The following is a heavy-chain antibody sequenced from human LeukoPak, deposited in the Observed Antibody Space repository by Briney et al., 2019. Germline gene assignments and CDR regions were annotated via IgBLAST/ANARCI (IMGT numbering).Heavy chain of an antibody. V-gene: IGHV3-30*04. CDR1: GFTFSSYA. CDR2: ISYVGTNK. CDR3: ARRAGGYSHPYDY. D-gene: IGHD4-23*01. Sequence: HPGGSLRLSCAASGFTFSSYAMHWVRQAPGKGLEWVAFISYVGTNKNYTDSVEGRFTISRDNSKNTLYLQMNSLRAQDTAVYYCARRAGGYSHPYDYWGQGILVTVSS. J-gene: IGHJ4*02.